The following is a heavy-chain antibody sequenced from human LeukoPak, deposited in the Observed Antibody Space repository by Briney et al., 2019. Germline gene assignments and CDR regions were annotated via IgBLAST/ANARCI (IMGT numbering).Heavy chain of an antibody. CDR3: ARVSGFGELWGWFDL. D-gene: IGHD3-10*01. Sequence: PGGSLSLSCAASGFTFSSYSMDWVRQAPGQGLEWVSSISSSSSYIYYADSVKGRFTISRDNAKNSLYLQMNSLRAEDTAVYYCARVSGFGELWGWFDLWGQGTLVTVSS. V-gene: IGHV3-21*01. J-gene: IGHJ5*02. CDR1: GFTFSSYS. CDR2: ISSSSSYI.